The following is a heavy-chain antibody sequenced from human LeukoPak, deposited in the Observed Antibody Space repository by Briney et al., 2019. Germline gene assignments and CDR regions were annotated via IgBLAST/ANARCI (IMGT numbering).Heavy chain of an antibody. CDR3: AREAVAGPNYYYYGMDV. CDR1: GYTFTSYY. CDR2: INPSGGST. D-gene: IGHD6-19*01. Sequence: ASVKVSCKACGYTFTSYYMHRVRQAPGQGLEWIGIINPSGGSTSYAQKFQGRVTMTRDTSTSTVYMELSSLRSEDTAVYYCAREAVAGPNYYYYGMDVWGQGTTVTVSS. J-gene: IGHJ6*02. V-gene: IGHV1-46*01.